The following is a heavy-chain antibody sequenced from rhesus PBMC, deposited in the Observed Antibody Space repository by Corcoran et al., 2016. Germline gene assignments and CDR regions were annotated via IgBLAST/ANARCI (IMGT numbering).Heavy chain of an antibody. CDR3: AREPPHYYSGSYYGLDS. D-gene: IGHD3-16*01. V-gene: IGHV3S5*01. Sequence: EVQLVETGGGLVQPGGSLKLSCAASGFTFSSYGMSWVRKAPGKGLDRVSAINSGGGRTYYASSVKGRFTISRDNSNNTLSLQMISLRAEDTAVYYSAREPPHYYSGSYYGLDSWGQGVVVTVSS. CDR2: INSGGGRT. J-gene: IGHJ6*01. CDR1: GFTFSSYG.